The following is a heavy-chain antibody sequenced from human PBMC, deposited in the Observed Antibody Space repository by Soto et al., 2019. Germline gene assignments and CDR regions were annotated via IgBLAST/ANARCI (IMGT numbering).Heavy chain of an antibody. CDR1: GGTFSSYA. CDR3: ASVFSLTSGSGSYYVRGRLYYFDY. D-gene: IGHD3-10*01. V-gene: IGHV1-69*12. Sequence: QVQLVQSGAEVKKPGSSVKVSCKASGGTFSSYAISWVRQAPGQGLEWMGGIIPIFGTANYAQKFQGRVTITADESTSTAYMELSRLRSEDTAVYYCASVFSLTSGSGSYYVRGRLYYFDYWGQGTLVTVSS. J-gene: IGHJ4*02. CDR2: IIPIFGTA.